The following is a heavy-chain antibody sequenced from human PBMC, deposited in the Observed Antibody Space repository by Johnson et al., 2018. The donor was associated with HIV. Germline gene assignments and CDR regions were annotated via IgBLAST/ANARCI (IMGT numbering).Heavy chain of an antibody. D-gene: IGHD1-26*01. CDR3: ARDRAMGSYYVSDACDI. CDR1: GFTFSNYW. J-gene: IGHJ3*02. CDR2: IKQDGSEK. Sequence: EVQLVESGGGLVQRRGGSLRLSCAASGFTFSNYWMSWVRQAPGKGLEWVANIKQDGSEKYYVDSVKGRFTISRDNAKNSLYLQMNSLRAEDTAVYYCARDRAMGSYYVSDACDIWGKETMVTVAS. V-gene: IGHV3-7*05.